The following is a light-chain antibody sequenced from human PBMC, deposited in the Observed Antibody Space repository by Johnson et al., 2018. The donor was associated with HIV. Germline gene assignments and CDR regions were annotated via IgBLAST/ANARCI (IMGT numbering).Light chain of an antibody. V-gene: IGLV1-51*01. CDR2: DND. CDR3: GTWDTSLSVYC. CDR1: SSNIGNNF. J-gene: IGLJ1*01. Sequence: QSVLTQPPSVSAAPGQKVTISCSGSSSNIGNNFVSWYQQLPGRAPKLLIYDNDKRPSGIPDRFSGSKYGTSATLGITGLQTRDEADFYCGTWDTSLSVYCFGTETKFTGL.